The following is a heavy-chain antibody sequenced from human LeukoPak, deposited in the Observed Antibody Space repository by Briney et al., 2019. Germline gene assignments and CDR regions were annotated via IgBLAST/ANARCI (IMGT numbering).Heavy chain of an antibody. CDR1: GFTFSSYG. Sequence: PGGSLRLSCAASGFTFSSYGMHWVRQAPGKGLEWVAVISYDGSNKYYEDSVKGRFTISRDNSKHTLYLQMNSLRLEDTAVYYCAKDNNGAAAGIIPGSFDLWGQGTMVTVSS. V-gene: IGHV3-30*18. CDR2: ISYDGSNK. CDR3: AKDNNGAAAGIIPGSFDL. J-gene: IGHJ3*01. D-gene: IGHD6-13*01.